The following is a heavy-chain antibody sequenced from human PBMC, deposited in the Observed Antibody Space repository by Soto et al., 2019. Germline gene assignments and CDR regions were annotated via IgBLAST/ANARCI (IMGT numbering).Heavy chain of an antibody. Sequence: SETLSLTCTVSGGSVSSGSYYWSWIRQPPGKGLEWIGYIYYSGSTNYNPSLKSRVTISVDTSKNQFSLKLSSVTAADTAVYYCARDQRDYDFWSGYYHYYYGMDVWRQRTTVTVSS. J-gene: IGHJ6*02. CDR1: GGSVSSGSYY. CDR3: ARDQRDYDFWSGYYHYYYGMDV. CDR2: IYYSGST. D-gene: IGHD3-3*01. V-gene: IGHV4-61*01.